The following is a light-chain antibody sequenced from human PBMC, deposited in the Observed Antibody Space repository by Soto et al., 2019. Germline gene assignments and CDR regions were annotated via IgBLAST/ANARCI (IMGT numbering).Light chain of an antibody. V-gene: IGKV4-1*01. Sequence: DIVMTQSPDSLAVFLGERATINCKSSQSALYSPNNKNYLAWYQQKPGQPPKLLISWASTRESGVPDRFSGSGSGTDFTLTISSLQAEDVAVYYCQQHYNTPWTFGQGTKVEIK. CDR2: WAS. CDR1: QSALYSPNNKNY. CDR3: QQHYNTPWT. J-gene: IGKJ1*01.